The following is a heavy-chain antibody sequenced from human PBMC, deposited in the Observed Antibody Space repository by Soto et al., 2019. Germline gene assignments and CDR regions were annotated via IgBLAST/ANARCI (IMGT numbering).Heavy chain of an antibody. CDR3: ARRPYSSGGRHFDY. CDR2: IYYSGST. V-gene: IGHV4-39*01. CDR1: GGFISSSSSY. Sequence: PSETLSLTCTVSGGFISSSSSYWGWIRQPPGKGLEWIGDIYYSGSTNYNPSLKSRVTISVDTSKNQFSLKLSSVTAADTAVYYCARRPYSSGGRHFDYWGQGTLVTVSS. J-gene: IGHJ4*01. D-gene: IGHD6-19*01.